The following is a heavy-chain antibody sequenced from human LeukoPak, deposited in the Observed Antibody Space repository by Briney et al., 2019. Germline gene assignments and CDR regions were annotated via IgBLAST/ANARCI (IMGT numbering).Heavy chain of an antibody. CDR2: IYFSGGT. CDR1: GGSISSGGYY. J-gene: IGHJ4*02. Sequence: SQTLSLTCSVSGGSISSGGYYWTWIRQHPGRGLEWIGYIYFSGGTYYNPSLKSRVTISVDTSKSQFSLKLSSVTAADTAVYYCARGSVVMGLDYWGQGTLVTVSS. V-gene: IGHV4-31*03. CDR3: ARGSVVMGLDY. D-gene: IGHD4-23*01.